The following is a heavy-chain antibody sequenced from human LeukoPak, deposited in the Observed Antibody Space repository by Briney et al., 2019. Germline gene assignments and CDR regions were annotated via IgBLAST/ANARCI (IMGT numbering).Heavy chain of an antibody. CDR1: GFSFSSYA. J-gene: IGHJ4*02. CDR3: VKDRYVDY. V-gene: IGHV3-64D*09. CDR2: ISSSGGSP. Sequence: GGSLRLSCSVSGFSFSSYAMHWVRQAPGKGLEYVSSISSSGGSPYYADSVKGRFTISRDNSKNTLFLEMSSLRAEDTAVYYCVKDRYVDYWGQGTLVTVSS. D-gene: IGHD3-16*01.